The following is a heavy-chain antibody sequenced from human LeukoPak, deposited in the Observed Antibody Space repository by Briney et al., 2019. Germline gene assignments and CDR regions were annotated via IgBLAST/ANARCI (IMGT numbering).Heavy chain of an antibody. V-gene: IGHV3-53*01. D-gene: IGHD6-25*01. CDR3: ARRAGSDSYYCYGMDV. J-gene: IGHJ6*02. CDR1: GFTLSSNY. Sequence: GGSLRLSCAASGFTLSSNYMRWVRQAPGKGMEWVSVIYSGGSTYYADSVKGRFTISRDNSKNALYLQMNSLRAEETAVYYCARRAGSDSYYCYGMDVWGQGTTVTVSS. CDR2: IYSGGST.